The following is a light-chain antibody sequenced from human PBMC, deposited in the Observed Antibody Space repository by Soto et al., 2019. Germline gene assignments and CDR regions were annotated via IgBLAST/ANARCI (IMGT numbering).Light chain of an antibody. Sequence: EIVMTQSPATLSVSQGERATLSCRASQSVSSNLAWYQQKPGQAPRLLIYGASTRATGIPAGFSGSGSGTDFTLTISSLQSEDFAVYYCQQYNNWPPWTFGQGTKVEIK. V-gene: IGKV3-15*01. J-gene: IGKJ1*01. CDR2: GAS. CDR3: QQYNNWPPWT. CDR1: QSVSSN.